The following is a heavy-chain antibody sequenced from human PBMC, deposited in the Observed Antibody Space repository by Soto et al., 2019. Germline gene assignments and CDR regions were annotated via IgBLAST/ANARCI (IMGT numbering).Heavy chain of an antibody. J-gene: IGHJ4*02. CDR1: GGSVTSYDDY. V-gene: IGHV4-30-4*01. CDR2: ISNSGST. Sequence: LSXTCTVSGGSVTSYDDYWSWIRQSPGKGLEWIGYISNSGSTGYNPSLKTRLSMSVDRSKNQFTLRLTSVTAADTAVYFCATESGSTYGYFDYWGQGTQVTVSS. CDR3: ATESGSTYGYFDY. D-gene: IGHD5-18*01.